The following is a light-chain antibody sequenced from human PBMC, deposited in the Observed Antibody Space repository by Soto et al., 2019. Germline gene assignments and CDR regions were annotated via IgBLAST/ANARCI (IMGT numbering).Light chain of an antibody. Sequence: EIVLTQSPGTLSLSPGERATLSCRASQSVSNNYLAWYQQKPGQAPRLLIYGASSRATGIPDRFSGSGSGTDFTLTISRLETEDFAVYYCQQYGSSSWTFGQGTKLDIK. CDR1: QSVSNNY. J-gene: IGKJ1*01. V-gene: IGKV3-20*01. CDR2: GAS. CDR3: QQYGSSSWT.